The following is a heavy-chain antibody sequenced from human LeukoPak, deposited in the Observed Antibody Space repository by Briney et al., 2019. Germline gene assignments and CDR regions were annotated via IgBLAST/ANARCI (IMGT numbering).Heavy chain of an antibody. Sequence: PSETLSLTCTVSGGSINSSSYYWGWVRQPPGKGLEWIGSMYYRGSTYYNPSLKSRVTISVDTSKNQFSLKLSSVTAADTAVYYCARAHSSGWYVPAYWGQGTLVTVSS. CDR1: GGSINSSSYY. CDR2: MYYRGST. V-gene: IGHV4-39*07. CDR3: ARAHSSGWYVPAY. J-gene: IGHJ4*02. D-gene: IGHD6-19*01.